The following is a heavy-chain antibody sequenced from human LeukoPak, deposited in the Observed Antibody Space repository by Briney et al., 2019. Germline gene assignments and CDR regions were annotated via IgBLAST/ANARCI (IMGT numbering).Heavy chain of an antibody. V-gene: IGHV1-2*02. Sequence: ASVKVSCKASGYTFTDYYVNWVRQAPGQGLEWMGWINPDSGATNYAQKFQDRVTMTRDTSISTAYMELSSQTSDDTAVYHCAAPPPGDYWGQGTLVTVSS. CDR1: GYTFTDYY. J-gene: IGHJ4*02. D-gene: IGHD7-27*01. CDR3: AAPPPGDY. CDR2: INPDSGAT.